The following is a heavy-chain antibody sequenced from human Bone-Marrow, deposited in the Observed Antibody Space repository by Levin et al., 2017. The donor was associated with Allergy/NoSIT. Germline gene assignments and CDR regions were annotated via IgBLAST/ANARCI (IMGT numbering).Heavy chain of an antibody. D-gene: IGHD6-13*01. CDR1: GFSFSKYA. CDR2: ISGDDDST. CDR3: AKDGSTWYALYYFDY. V-gene: IGHV3-23*01. J-gene: IGHJ4*02. Sequence: TGESLKISCAASGFSFSKYAMNWVRQAPGKGLEWISAISGDDDSTYYADSVKGRFTISRDNSKNTVYLQMNSLRVEDTAEYYCAKDGSTWYALYYFDYWGQGALVTVSS.